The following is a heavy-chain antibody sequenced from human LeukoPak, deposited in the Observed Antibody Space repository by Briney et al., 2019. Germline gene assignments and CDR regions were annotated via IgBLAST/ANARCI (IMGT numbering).Heavy chain of an antibody. V-gene: IGHV3-33*01. CDR2: IWYDGSNK. D-gene: IGHD3-10*01. Sequence: GRSLRLSCAASGFTFSSYGMHWVRQAPGKGLEWVAVIWYDGSNKYYADSVKGRFTISRDNAKNSLYLQMNSLRAEDTAVYYCARAPYGSGSTIDYWGQGTLVTVSS. CDR1: GFTFSSYG. J-gene: IGHJ4*02. CDR3: ARAPYGSGSTIDY.